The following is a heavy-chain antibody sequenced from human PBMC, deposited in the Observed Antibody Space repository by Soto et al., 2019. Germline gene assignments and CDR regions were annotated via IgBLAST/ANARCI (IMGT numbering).Heavy chain of an antibody. CDR3: TTHLYDFWIGYYYVAYFDY. D-gene: IGHD3-3*01. CDR1: GFTFSNAW. J-gene: IGHJ4*02. CDR2: IKSKTDGGTT. Sequence: LRLSCVASGFTFSNAWMSWVRQAPGKGLEWVGRIKSKTDGGTTDYAAPVKGRFTISRDDSKNTLYLQMNSLKTEDTAVYYCTTHLYDFWIGYYYVAYFDYWGQGTLVTVSS. V-gene: IGHV3-15*01.